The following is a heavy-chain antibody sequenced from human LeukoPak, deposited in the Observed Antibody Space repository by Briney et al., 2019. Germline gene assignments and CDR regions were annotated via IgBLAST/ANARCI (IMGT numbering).Heavy chain of an antibody. CDR2: ISYDGSNK. CDR1: GFTFSSYA. CDR3: ARARYDSNGYPIDY. D-gene: IGHD3-22*01. J-gene: IGHJ4*02. Sequence: GGSLRLSCAASGFTFSSYAMHWVRQAPGKGLEWVAVISYDGSNKYYADSVKGRFTISRDNSKNTLYLQMNSLRAEDTAVYYCARARYDSNGYPIDYWGQGTLVTVSS. V-gene: IGHV3-30-3*01.